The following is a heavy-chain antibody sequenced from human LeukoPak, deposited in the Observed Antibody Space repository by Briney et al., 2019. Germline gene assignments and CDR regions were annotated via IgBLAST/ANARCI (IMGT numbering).Heavy chain of an antibody. Sequence: GGSLRLSCAASGFTFSSYSMNWVRQAPGKGLEWVSYISSSSTIYYADSVKGRFTISRDNAMKTLYLLMSSLRAEDSAIYYCVRYRPAPAWGQGTLVTVAS. J-gene: IGHJ4*02. D-gene: IGHD3-16*02. CDR2: ISSSSTI. CDR3: VRYRPAPA. CDR1: GFTFSSYS. V-gene: IGHV3-48*04.